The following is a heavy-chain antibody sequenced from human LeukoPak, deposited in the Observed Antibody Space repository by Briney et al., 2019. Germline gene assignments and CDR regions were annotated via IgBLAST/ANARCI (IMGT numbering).Heavy chain of an antibody. Sequence: SVKVSCKASGGTFSSYAISWVRQAPGQGLEWMGGIIPIFGTANYAQKFQGRVTITADKSTSTAYMVLSSLRSEDTAVYYCAREERYCSGGSCYFGYWGQGTLVTVSS. V-gene: IGHV1-69*06. CDR2: IIPIFGTA. D-gene: IGHD2-15*01. CDR3: AREERYCSGGSCYFGY. J-gene: IGHJ4*02. CDR1: GGTFSSYA.